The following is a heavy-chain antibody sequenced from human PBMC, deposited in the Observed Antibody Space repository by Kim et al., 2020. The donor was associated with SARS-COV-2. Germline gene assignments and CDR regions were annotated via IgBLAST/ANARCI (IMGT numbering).Heavy chain of an antibody. Sequence: GRFTISRDHAKNSLYLQMNSLRAEDTAVYYCASLPLWGAGSPYWYYGMDVWGQGTTVTVSS. V-gene: IGHV3-11*06. D-gene: IGHD3-10*01. J-gene: IGHJ6*02. CDR3: ASLPLWGAGSPYWYYGMDV.